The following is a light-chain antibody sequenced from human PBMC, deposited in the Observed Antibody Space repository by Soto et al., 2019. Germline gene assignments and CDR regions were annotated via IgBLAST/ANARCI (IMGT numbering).Light chain of an antibody. J-gene: IGKJ1*01. V-gene: IGKV1-5*01. CDR1: QGISSY. CDR2: DAS. Sequence: DIQLTQSPPFLSASVGDRVTITCRASQGISSYLAWYQQKPGKAPKLLIYDASSLESGVPSRFSGSGSGTEFTLTISSLQPDDFATYYCQQYNSYSWTFGQGTKVDIK. CDR3: QQYNSYSWT.